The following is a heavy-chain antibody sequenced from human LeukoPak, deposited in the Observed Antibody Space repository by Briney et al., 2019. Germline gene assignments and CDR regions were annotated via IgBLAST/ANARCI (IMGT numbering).Heavy chain of an antibody. J-gene: IGHJ6*02. D-gene: IGHD6-19*01. CDR3: ARAAVASPGDV. CDR2: ISSSGTII. CDR1: GFTFSSYE. V-gene: IGHV3-48*03. Sequence: PGGSLRLSCTASGFTFSSYEMNWVRQAPGKGLEWVSHISSSGTIIYYADSVKGRFTISRDNAKNSLYLQMNSLRDDDTAVYYCARAAVASPGDVWGQGTTVTVSS.